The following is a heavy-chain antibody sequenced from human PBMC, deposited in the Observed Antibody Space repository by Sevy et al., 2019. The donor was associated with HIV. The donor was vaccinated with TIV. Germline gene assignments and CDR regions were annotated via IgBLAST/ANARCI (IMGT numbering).Heavy chain of an antibody. V-gene: IGHV3-64D*06. D-gene: IGHD6-13*01. CDR3: VKGDEQQLAYFDF. CDR1: GFTFSSYA. Sequence: GGSLRLSCSASGFTFSSYAMHWVRQAPGKGLEYVSAISSNGGSTYHADSVKGRFTISRDNSKNTLYLQMSSLRAEDTAVYYCVKGDEQQLAYFDFWGQGTLVTVSS. CDR2: ISSNGGST. J-gene: IGHJ4*02.